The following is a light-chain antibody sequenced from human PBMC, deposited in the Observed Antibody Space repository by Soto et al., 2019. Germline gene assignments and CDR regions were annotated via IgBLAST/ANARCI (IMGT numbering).Light chain of an antibody. CDR1: ESVTGSY. Sequence: EIVLTQSPGTLSLSPGERATLSCRASESVTGSYLAWYQQKPGQAPRLLIYGASSRATGIPDRFSGSGSETDFTLTINRLEPEDFAVYYCQQYDSYLTFGPGTKVDMK. CDR2: GAS. J-gene: IGKJ3*01. V-gene: IGKV3-20*01. CDR3: QQYDSYLT.